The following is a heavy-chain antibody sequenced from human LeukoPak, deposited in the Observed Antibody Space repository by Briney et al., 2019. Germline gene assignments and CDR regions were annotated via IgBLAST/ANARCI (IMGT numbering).Heavy chain of an antibody. CDR1: GFTFSSYA. V-gene: IGHV3-23*01. CDR3: ATHLEYSSSWDYYMDV. D-gene: IGHD6-6*01. CDR2: ISGSGGST. Sequence: GGSLRLSCAASGFTFSSYAMSWVRQAPGKGLEWVSAISGSGGSTYYADSVKGRFTISRDNSKNTLYLQMNSLRAEDTAVYYCATHLEYSSSWDYYMDVWGKGTTVTVSS. J-gene: IGHJ6*03.